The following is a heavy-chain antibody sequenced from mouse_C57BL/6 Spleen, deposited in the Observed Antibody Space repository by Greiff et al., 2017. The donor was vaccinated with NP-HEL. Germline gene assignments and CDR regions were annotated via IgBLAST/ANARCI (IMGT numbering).Heavy chain of an antibody. D-gene: IGHD4-1*01. Sequence: DVKLVESGGGLVQPKGSLKLSCAASGFSFNTYAMNWVRQAPGKGLEWVARIRSKSNNYATYYADSVKDRFTISRDDSESMLYLQMNNLKTEDTAMYDCVSQLGLAYWGQGTLVTVSA. CDR1: GFSFNTYA. J-gene: IGHJ3*01. CDR3: VSQLGLAY. V-gene: IGHV10-1*01. CDR2: IRSKSNNYAT.